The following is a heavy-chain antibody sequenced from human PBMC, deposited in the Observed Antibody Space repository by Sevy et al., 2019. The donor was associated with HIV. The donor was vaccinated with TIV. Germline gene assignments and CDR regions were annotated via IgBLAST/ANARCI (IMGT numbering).Heavy chain of an antibody. CDR2: IKSKTDGGTI. V-gene: IGHV3-15*01. D-gene: IGHD2-8*02. CDR1: GFTFSNAW. Sequence: GGSLRLSCAASGFTFSNAWMSWVRQAPGKGLEWVGHIKSKTDGGTIDYAAPVKGRFTISRDDSKNTLYLQMQSLKTEDTAVYYCSTDPIIVLLVTDGMDVWGQGTTVTVSS. CDR3: STDPIIVLLVTDGMDV. J-gene: IGHJ6*02.